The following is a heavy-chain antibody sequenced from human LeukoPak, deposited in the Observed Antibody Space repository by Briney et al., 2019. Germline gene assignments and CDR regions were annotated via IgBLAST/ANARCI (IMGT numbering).Heavy chain of an antibody. D-gene: IGHD2-2*01. V-gene: IGHV4-61*02. CDR2: IYTSGST. CDR3: AKSCSSTSYYYYYYMDV. Sequence: SETLSLTCTVSGGSISSGSYYWSWIRQPAGKGLEWIGRIYTSGSTNYNPSLKSRVTISVDTSKNQFSLKLSSVTAADTAVYYCAKSCSSTSYYYYYYMDVWGKGTTVTVSS. J-gene: IGHJ6*03. CDR1: GGSISSGSYY.